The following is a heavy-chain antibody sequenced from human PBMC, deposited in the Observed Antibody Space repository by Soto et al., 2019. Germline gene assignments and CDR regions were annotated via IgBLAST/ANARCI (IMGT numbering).Heavy chain of an antibody. J-gene: IGHJ6*02. D-gene: IGHD2-2*01. V-gene: IGHV4-4*02. CDR2: IYHSGST. CDR3: ARDHRRVYCSSTSCYGMDV. Sequence: SETLSLTCAVSSGSISSSNWWSWVRQPPGKGLEWIGEIYHSGSTNYNPSLKSRVTISVDKSKNQFSLKLSSVTAADTAVYYCARDHRRVYCSSTSCYGMDVCGQGTTVPVSS. CDR1: SGSISSSNW.